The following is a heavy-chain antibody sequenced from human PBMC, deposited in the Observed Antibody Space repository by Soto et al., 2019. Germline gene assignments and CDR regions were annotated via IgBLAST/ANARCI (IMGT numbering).Heavy chain of an antibody. CDR3: ARGLSGKLSDYYYYYGMDV. CDR2: INHSGST. V-gene: IGHV4-34*01. CDR1: CGSFSGYY. D-gene: IGHD2-15*01. J-gene: IGHJ6*02. Sequence: PSETLSLTCAVYCGSFSGYYWSWIRQPPGKGLEWVGEINHSGSTNYNPPLKSRVTISVDTPKNQLSLKLSSVTAADTAVYYCARGLSGKLSDYYYYYGMDVWGQGTTVNVSS.